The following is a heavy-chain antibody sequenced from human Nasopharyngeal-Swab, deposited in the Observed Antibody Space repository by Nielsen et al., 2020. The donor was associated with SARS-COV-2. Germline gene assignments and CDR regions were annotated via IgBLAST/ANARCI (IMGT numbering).Heavy chain of an antibody. CDR3: ARGGPTYYYDSSGYYYEGGGY. D-gene: IGHD3-22*01. J-gene: IGHJ4*02. Sequence: WVRQAPGQGLEWMGIINPSGGSTSYAQKFQGRATMTRDTSTSTVYMELSSLRSEDTAVYYCARGGPTYYYDSSGYYYEGGGYWGQGTLVTVSS. V-gene: IGHV1-46*01. CDR2: INPSGGST.